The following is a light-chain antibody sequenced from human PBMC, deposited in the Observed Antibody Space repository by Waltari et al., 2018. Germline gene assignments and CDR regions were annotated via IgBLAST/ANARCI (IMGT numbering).Light chain of an antibody. V-gene: IGKV3-11*01. J-gene: IGKJ3*01. CDR2: DAS. CDR3: QHRYNWVFA. Sequence: EIVLTQSPATLSLSPGERATLSCRASQSVRTYLAWYQQKPGQVPRLLIYDASIRATGSPARFSGSGSGTDFTLTISSLEPEDFAVYYCQHRYNWVFAFGPGTKVEIK. CDR1: QSVRTY.